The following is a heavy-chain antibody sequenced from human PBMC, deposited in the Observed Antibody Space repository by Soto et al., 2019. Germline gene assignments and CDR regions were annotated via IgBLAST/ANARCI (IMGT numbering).Heavy chain of an antibody. D-gene: IGHD2-2*02. J-gene: IGHJ6*02. CDR2: ISAYNGNT. CDR1: GYTFTSYG. Sequence: QVQLVQSGAEVKKPGASVKVSCKASGYTFTSYGISWVRQAPGQGLEWMGWISAYNGNTNYAQKLQGRVTMTTDTSTSTAYMELRSLRSDDTAVYYCASYCSSTSCYSKFYYGMDVWGQGTMVTVSS. CDR3: ASYCSSTSCYSKFYYGMDV. V-gene: IGHV1-18*01.